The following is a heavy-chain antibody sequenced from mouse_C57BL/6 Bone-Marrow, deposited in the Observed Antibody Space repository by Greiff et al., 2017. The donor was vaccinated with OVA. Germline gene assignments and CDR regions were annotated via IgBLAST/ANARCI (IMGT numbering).Heavy chain of an antibody. D-gene: IGHD3-2*02. J-gene: IGHJ2*01. CDR2: IDPEDGDT. CDR3: TACRLAGDY. Sequence: EVQLQESGAELVRPGASVKLSCTASGFNITDYYMHWVKQRPEQGLEWIGRIDPEDGDTEYAPKFKGKATMTADTSSNTAYLQLSSLTSEDAAVYYCTACRLAGDYWGQGTTLTVSS. CDR1: GFNITDYY. V-gene: IGHV14-1*01.